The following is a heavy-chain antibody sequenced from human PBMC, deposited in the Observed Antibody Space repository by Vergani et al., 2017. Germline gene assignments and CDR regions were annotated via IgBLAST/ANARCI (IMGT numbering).Heavy chain of an antibody. CDR1: GYSFTSYW. CDR2: IYPGDSDT. Sequence: EVQLVQSGAEVKKPGESLKISCKGSGYSFTSYWIGWVRQMPGKGLEWMGIIYPGDSDTRYRPSFQGQVTISADKSISTAYLQWSSLKASDTAMYYCAIRADYYDSSGYYEVSVDYFDYWGQGTLVTVSS. CDR3: AIRADYYDSSGYYEVSVDYFDY. V-gene: IGHV5-51*03. D-gene: IGHD3-22*01. J-gene: IGHJ4*02.